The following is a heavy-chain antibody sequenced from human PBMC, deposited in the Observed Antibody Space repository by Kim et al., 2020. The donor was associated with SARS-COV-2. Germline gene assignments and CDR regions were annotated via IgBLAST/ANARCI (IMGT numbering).Heavy chain of an antibody. CDR2: ISYDGSNK. V-gene: IGHV3-30*04. CDR1: GFTFSSYA. D-gene: IGHD6-6*01. Sequence: GGSLRLSCAASGFTFSSYAMHWVRQAPGKGLEWVAVISYDGSNKYYADSVKGRFTISRDNSKNTLYLQMNSLRAEDTAVYYCARDRGASIAARPMDVWGQGTTVTVSS. CDR3: ARDRGASIAARPMDV. J-gene: IGHJ6*02.